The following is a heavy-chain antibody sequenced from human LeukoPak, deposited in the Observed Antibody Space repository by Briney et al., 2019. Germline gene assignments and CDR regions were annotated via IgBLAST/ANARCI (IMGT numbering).Heavy chain of an antibody. Sequence: GGSLTLSCAASGFTFSSYAMHWVRQAPGKGLERVAVVSYDGSNKYYADSVKGRFTISRDNSKNTLYLQMNSLRAEDTAVYYCASSVAATLAGSGGVMDYWGQGTLVTVSS. D-gene: IGHD2-15*01. CDR1: GFTFSSYA. CDR3: ASSVAATLAGSGGVMDY. V-gene: IGHV3-30*04. J-gene: IGHJ4*02. CDR2: VSYDGSNK.